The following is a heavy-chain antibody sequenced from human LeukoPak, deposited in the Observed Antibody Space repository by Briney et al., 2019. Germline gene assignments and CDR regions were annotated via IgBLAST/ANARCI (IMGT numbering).Heavy chain of an antibody. Sequence: PGGSLRLSCAASGFTFSSYWMHWVRQAPGKGLVWVSRISPDGSTTGHADSVKGRFTTSRDNAKNTLYLQMNSLRAEDTAVYYCARETDGYNYGFDYWGQGTLVTVSS. CDR1: GFTFSSYW. CDR2: ISPDGSTT. V-gene: IGHV3-74*01. J-gene: IGHJ4*02. D-gene: IGHD5-24*01. CDR3: ARETDGYNYGFDY.